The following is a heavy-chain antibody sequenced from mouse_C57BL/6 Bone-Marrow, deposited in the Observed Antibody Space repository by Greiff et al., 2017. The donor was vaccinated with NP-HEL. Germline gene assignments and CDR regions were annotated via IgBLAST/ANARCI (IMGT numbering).Heavy chain of an antibody. D-gene: IGHD1-1*01. J-gene: IGHJ3*01. CDR1: GYTFTTYW. CDR2: IDPSDSYT. CDR3: ARKAYYGRSYEFAY. V-gene: IGHV1-50*01. Sequence: VQLQQPGAELVKPGASVKLSCKASGYTFTTYWMQWVKQRPGQGLEWIGEIDPSDSYTNYTQKFKGKATLPVDPSSRTAYLQLSSLTSEDSAVYYCARKAYYGRSYEFAYWGQGTLVTVSA.